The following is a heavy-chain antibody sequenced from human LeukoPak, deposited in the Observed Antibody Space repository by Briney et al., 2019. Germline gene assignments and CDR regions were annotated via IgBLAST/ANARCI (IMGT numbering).Heavy chain of an antibody. J-gene: IGHJ4*02. CDR1: GFTFSSYA. CDR3: AKLSSGITMIVVVIYFDY. D-gene: IGHD3-22*01. V-gene: IGHV3-23*01. CDR2: ISGSGGST. Sequence: PGGSLRLSCAASGFTFSSYAMSWVRQAPGKGLEWVSAISGSGGSTYYADSVKGRFTISRDNSKNTLYLQMNSLRAEDTAVYYCAKLSSGITMIVVVIYFDYWGQGTLVTVSS.